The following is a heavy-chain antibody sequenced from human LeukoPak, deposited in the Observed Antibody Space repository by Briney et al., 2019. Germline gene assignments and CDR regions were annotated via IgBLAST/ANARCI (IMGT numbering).Heavy chain of an antibody. D-gene: IGHD2-15*01. Sequence: GGSLRLSCAASGFTFSSYAMHWVRQAPGKGLEWVAVISYEGSNKYYADSVKGRFTISRDNSKNTLYLQMNSLRAEDTAVYYCARDVDPYCSGGSCYRRKYDYWGQGTLVTVSS. CDR3: ARDVDPYCSGGSCYRRKYDY. CDR2: ISYEGSNK. V-gene: IGHV3-30-3*01. J-gene: IGHJ4*02. CDR1: GFTFSSYA.